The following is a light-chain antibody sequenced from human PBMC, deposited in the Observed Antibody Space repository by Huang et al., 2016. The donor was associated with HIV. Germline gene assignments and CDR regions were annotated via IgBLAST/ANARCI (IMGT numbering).Light chain of an antibody. CDR3: QQRSNWPPDLT. CDR2: DAS. Sequence: EIVLTQSPATLSLSPGESASLSCRASQSVSRYLAWYQQKPGLSPRLLIYDASNRATGIPARVSGSGSGTEFTLTISSLEPEDFAVYYCQQRSNWPPDLTFGGGTKVEIK. CDR1: QSVSRY. J-gene: IGKJ4*01. V-gene: IGKV3-11*01.